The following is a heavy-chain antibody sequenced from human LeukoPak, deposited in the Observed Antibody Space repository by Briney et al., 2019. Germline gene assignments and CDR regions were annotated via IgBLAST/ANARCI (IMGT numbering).Heavy chain of an antibody. CDR3: TRDLREGTTPDASDI. D-gene: IGHD1-7*01. CDR1: GFTFSLYD. V-gene: IGHV3-13*01. J-gene: IGHJ3*02. CDR2: IGTVGDT. Sequence: GGSLRLSRAASGFTFSLYDMHWVRQATGKSLEWVSGIGTVGDTYYADSVEGRFTISRENAKNSLSLQMDSLRAGDTAVYYCTRDLREGTTPDASDIWGQGTMVTVSS.